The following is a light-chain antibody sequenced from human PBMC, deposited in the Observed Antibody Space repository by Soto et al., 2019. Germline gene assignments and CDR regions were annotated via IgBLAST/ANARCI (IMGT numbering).Light chain of an antibody. Sequence: DIQMTQSPSTLSASVGDRVTITCRASQSISWLAWHQQKPGKAPKVLIYKTSSLKSGVPSRFSGSGSGTEFSLTISSLQPDDFATYYCQQYNSYPWTFGQGTQLEIK. V-gene: IGKV1-5*03. CDR1: QSISW. CDR3: QQYNSYPWT. CDR2: KTS. J-gene: IGKJ1*01.